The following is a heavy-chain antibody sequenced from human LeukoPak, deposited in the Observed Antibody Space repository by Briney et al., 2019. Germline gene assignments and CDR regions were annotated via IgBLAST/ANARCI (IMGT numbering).Heavy chain of an antibody. Sequence: SETLSLTCTVSGGSISSGGYYWSWIRQPPGKGLEWIGYIYHSGSTYYNPSLKSRVTISVDRSKNQFSLKLSSVTATDTAVYYCALSTVTTRYFDYWGQGTLVTVSS. CDR3: ALSTVTTRYFDY. D-gene: IGHD4-17*01. CDR1: GGSISSGGYY. CDR2: IYHSGST. J-gene: IGHJ4*02. V-gene: IGHV4-30-2*01.